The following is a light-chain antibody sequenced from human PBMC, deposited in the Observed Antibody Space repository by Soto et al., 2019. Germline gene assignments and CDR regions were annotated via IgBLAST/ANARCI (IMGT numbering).Light chain of an antibody. V-gene: IGKV3-11*01. J-gene: IGKJ4*01. CDR1: QSVSRY. CDR2: DAS. Sequence: EIVLTQSPATLSLSPGERATLSCRASQSVSRYLAWYQQKPGQAPRLLIYDASNRATGIPARFSGSGSGTDFTLTISSLQSEDFAVYYCQQYNNWPLTFGGGTKVEIK. CDR3: QQYNNWPLT.